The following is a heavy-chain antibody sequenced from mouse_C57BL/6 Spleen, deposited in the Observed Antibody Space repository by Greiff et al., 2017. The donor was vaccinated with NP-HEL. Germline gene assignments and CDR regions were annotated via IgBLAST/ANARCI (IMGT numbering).Heavy chain of an antibody. J-gene: IGHJ1*03. CDR2: ISDGGSYT. V-gene: IGHV5-4*01. Sequence: DVQLVESGGGLVKPGGSLKLSCAASGFTFSSYAMSWVRQTPEKRLEWVATISDGGSYTYYPDNVKGRFTISRDNAKNNLYLQMSHLKSEDTAMYYCARSNWDDWYFDVWGTGTTVTVSS. CDR3: ARSNWDDWYFDV. CDR1: GFTFSSYA. D-gene: IGHD4-1*01.